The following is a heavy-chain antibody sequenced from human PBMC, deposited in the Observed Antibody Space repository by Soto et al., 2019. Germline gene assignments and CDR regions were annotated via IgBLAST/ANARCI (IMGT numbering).Heavy chain of an antibody. CDR2: ISYDGSNK. D-gene: IGHD6-13*01. Sequence: QVQLVESGGGVVQPGRSLRLSCAASGFTFSSYAMHWVRQAPGKGLEWVAVISYDGSNKYYADSVKGRFTISRDNSKNTMYVQMNSLRAEDTAVYYCAREAESLDYWGQGTLVTVSS. CDR1: GFTFSSYA. CDR3: AREAESLDY. V-gene: IGHV3-30-3*01. J-gene: IGHJ4*02.